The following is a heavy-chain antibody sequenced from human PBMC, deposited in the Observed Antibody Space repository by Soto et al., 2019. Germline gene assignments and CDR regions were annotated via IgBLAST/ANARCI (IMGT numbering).Heavy chain of an antibody. CDR3: ARDHAASGYYYYAFDI. J-gene: IGHJ3*02. CDR1: GYTFTSYG. Sequence: QVPLVQSGAEVKKPGASVKVSCKASGYTFTSYGISWVRQAPGQGLEWMGWISAYNGNTNYAQKLQGRVTMTTDTSTSTAYRELRSLRSDDTAVYYCARDHAASGYYYYAFDIWGQGTMVTVSS. CDR2: ISAYNGNT. V-gene: IGHV1-18*04. D-gene: IGHD3-22*01.